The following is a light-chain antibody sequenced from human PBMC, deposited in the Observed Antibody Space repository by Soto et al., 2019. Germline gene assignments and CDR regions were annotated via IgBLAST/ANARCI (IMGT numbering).Light chain of an antibody. Sequence: DIVMTQSPLSLLVTPGEPASISCRSSQSLLHSNGYNYLDWYLQKPGQSPQLLIYEVSTRVSGVPDRFSGSGSGTDFTLESSRVETDDVGIYYCMQSTQLPPTFGQGTRLEIK. V-gene: IGKV2D-29*02. CDR2: EVS. CDR1: QSLLHSNGYNY. J-gene: IGKJ5*01. CDR3: MQSTQLPPT.